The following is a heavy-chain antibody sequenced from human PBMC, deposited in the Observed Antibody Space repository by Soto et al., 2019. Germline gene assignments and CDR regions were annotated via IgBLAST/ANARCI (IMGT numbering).Heavy chain of an antibody. CDR3: AKDSRRSSGWWYFDY. J-gene: IGHJ4*02. Sequence: PSQTLSLTCVISGESVSSNLAAWNWIRQSTSRGLEWLGRTYYRSKWYYEYAESVKSRIDIYADTSKNQFSLQLNSVTPEDTAVYYFAKDSRRSSGWWYFDYWGQGTLVTVSS. V-gene: IGHV6-1*01. D-gene: IGHD6-19*01. CDR2: TYYRSKWYY. CDR1: GESVSSNLAA.